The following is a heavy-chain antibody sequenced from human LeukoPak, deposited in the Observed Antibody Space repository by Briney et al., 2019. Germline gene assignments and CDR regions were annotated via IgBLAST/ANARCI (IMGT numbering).Heavy chain of an antibody. Sequence: GGSLRLSCAASGFTVSSNYMNWVRQAPGKGLEWVSVLYSAGNTFYADSVKGRFTISRNNSKNTLYLQMNSLRPEDTAVYYCARAREYLAIDYWGQGTLVTVSS. CDR1: GFTVSSNY. D-gene: IGHD2/OR15-2a*01. V-gene: IGHV3-66*02. J-gene: IGHJ4*02. CDR2: LYSAGNT. CDR3: ARAREYLAIDY.